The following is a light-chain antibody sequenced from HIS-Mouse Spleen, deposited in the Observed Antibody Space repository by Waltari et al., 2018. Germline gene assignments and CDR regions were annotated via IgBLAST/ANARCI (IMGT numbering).Light chain of an antibody. Sequence: QSALTQPASVSGSPGQSITISCPGTSSDVGCYNSVSWYQQHPGKAPKLMIYEVSNRPSGVSNRFSGSKSGNTASLTISGLQAEDEADYYCSSYTSSSPWVFGGGTKLTVL. CDR1: SSDVGCYNS. J-gene: IGLJ3*02. CDR3: SSYTSSSPWV. V-gene: IGLV2-14*01. CDR2: EVS.